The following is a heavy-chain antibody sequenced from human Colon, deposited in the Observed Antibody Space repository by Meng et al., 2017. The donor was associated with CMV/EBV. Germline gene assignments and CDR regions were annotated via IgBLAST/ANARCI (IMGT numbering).Heavy chain of an antibody. CDR1: GFMFSTYA. Sequence: GGSLRLSCAASGFMFSTYAMSWVRQAPGKGLEWVSGISKGGSETYYADSMKGRFTISRDDSSNMVYLQMSSLRDDDTATYFCATYHRGPDYFLDHWGQGTLVTVSS. D-gene: IGHD4/OR15-4a*01. V-gene: IGHV3-23*03. CDR2: ISKGGSET. CDR3: ATYHRGPDYFLDH. J-gene: IGHJ4*02.